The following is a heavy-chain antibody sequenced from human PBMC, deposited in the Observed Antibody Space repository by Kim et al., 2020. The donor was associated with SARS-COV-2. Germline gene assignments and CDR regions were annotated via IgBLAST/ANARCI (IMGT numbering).Heavy chain of an antibody. Sequence: GGSLRLSCAASGFTFSSYSMNWVRQAPGKGLEWVSYISSSSSTIYYADSVKGRFTISRDNAKNSLYLQMNSLRDEDTAVYYCARDRVGSGSPPYALWGQGTLVTVSS. V-gene: IGHV3-48*02. CDR2: ISSSSSTI. J-gene: IGHJ4*02. CDR1: GFTFSSYS. CDR3: ARDRVGSGSPPYAL. D-gene: IGHD1-26*01.